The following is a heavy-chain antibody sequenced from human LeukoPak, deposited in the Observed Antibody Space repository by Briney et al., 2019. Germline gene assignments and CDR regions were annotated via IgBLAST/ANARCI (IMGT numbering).Heavy chain of an antibody. D-gene: IGHD1-26*01. V-gene: IGHV4-30-2*01. J-gene: IGHJ4*02. CDR2: IYHSGST. CDR3: AREKGAIHY. CDR1: GGSISSGGYY. Sequence: TSETLSLTCTVSGGSISSGGYYWSWIRQPPGKGLEWIGYIYHSGSTCYNPSLKSRVTISVDRSKNQFSLKLSSVTAADTAVYYCAREKGAIHYWGQGTLVTVSS.